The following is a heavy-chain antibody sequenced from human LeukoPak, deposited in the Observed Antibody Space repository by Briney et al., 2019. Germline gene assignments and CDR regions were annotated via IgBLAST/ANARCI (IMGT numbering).Heavy chain of an antibody. V-gene: IGHV3-30*04. Sequence: GGSLRLSCAASGFTFSSYAMRWVRQAPGKGLEWVAVISYDGSNKYYADSVKGRFTISRDNSKNTLYLQMNSLRAEDTAVYYCARLYYYDSSGGARDAFDIWGQGTMVTVSS. CDR3: ARLYYYDSSGGARDAFDI. CDR2: ISYDGSNK. CDR1: GFTFSSYA. J-gene: IGHJ3*02. D-gene: IGHD3-22*01.